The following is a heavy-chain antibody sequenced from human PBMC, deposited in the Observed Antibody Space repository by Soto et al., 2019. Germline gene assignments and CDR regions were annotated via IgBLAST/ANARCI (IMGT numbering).Heavy chain of an antibody. D-gene: IGHD1-1*01. CDR2: ICSGSTSI. CDR3: AACRPPSPYDRFYAMDV. J-gene: IGHJ6*02. V-gene: IGHV3-48*02. CDR1: GFIISAYS. Sequence: EVQLVESGGGLVNPGGSLRLSCTASGFIISAYSLQWVRQVPGKGLEWGSYICSGSTSIYYADSVKGRFTISRDNAENSLFLQMNSLRDEDTAVYYCAACRPPSPYDRFYAMDVWGQGTTVSVSS.